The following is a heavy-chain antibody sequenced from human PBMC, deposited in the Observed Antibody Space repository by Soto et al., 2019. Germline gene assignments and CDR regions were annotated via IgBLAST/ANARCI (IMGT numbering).Heavy chain of an antibody. CDR1: GYTFTNFG. Sequence: QVHLVQSGAEVKKPGASVKVSCTASGYTFTNFGISWVRQAPGQGLEWMGWISAYNGNTNYAQKFQGRVTMTTDTSTSTAYMELRSLRSDDXXXXXXXXXXTPIDYWGQGTLVTVSS. V-gene: IGHV1-18*01. J-gene: IGHJ4*02. CDR2: ISAYNGNT. CDR3: XXXXTPIDY.